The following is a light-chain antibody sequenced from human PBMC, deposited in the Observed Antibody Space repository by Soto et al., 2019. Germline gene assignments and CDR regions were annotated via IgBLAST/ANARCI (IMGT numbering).Light chain of an antibody. CDR1: QSVSSSN. Sequence: EIVLTQSPGTLSLSPGERATLSCRASQSVSSSNLAWYQQIPGQAPRLLIYGASTRATGIPVRFSGSGSETEFTLTISSLQSEDFAVYYCQQYNNWPPWTFGQGTKVEIK. V-gene: IGKV3-15*01. CDR3: QQYNNWPPWT. CDR2: GAS. J-gene: IGKJ1*01.